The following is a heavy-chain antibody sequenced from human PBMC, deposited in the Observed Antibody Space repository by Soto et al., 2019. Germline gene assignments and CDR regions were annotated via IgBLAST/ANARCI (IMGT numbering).Heavy chain of an antibody. D-gene: IGHD3-9*01. V-gene: IGHV1-18*01. J-gene: IGHJ5*02. Sequence: QLQLMQSGGEARNPGASVKVSCEASGYKFSSYAISWLRQAPGQGLEWMGLITPNSSYTNYAQKFQGRLILTTDIPSSTAYMELTSLTYDDTAMYYCATSYDTGFDPWGQGTLVSVS. CDR1: GYKFSSYA. CDR3: ATSYDTGFDP. CDR2: ITPNSSYT.